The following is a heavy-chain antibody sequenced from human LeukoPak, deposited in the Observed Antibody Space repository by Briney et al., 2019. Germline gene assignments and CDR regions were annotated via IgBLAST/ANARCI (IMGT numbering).Heavy chain of an antibody. CDR1: GFTFSSYA. J-gene: IGHJ5*02. CDR3: ARDAGHEYYYDSSGYSNWFDP. CDR2: ISYDGSNK. D-gene: IGHD3-22*01. V-gene: IGHV3-30-3*01. Sequence: GGSLRLSCAASGFTFSSYAMHWVRQAPGKGLEWVAVISYDGSNKYYADSVKGRFTISRDNSENTLYLQMNSLRAEDTAVYYCARDAGHEYYYDSSGYSNWFDPWGQGTLVTVSS.